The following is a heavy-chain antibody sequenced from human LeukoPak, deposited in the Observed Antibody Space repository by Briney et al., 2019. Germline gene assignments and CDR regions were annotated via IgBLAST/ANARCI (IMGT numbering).Heavy chain of an antibody. CDR2: ISSSGSAI. V-gene: IGHV3-11*01. CDR1: GFTFSDYY. CDR3: ARCGFDILIRFDP. J-gene: IGHJ5*02. Sequence: GGSLRLSCAASGFTFSDYYMSWIRQAPGKGLEWISYISSSGSAIYYADSVKGRFTISRDNAKNSLYLQMNSLRAEDTAMYYCARCGFDILIRFDPWGQGTLVTVSS. D-gene: IGHD3-9*01.